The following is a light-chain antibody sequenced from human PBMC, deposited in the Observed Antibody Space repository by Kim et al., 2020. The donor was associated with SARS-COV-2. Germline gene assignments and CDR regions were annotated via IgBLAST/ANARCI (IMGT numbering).Light chain of an antibody. CDR3: QQRNTWPLT. CDR1: HSVGRN. CDR2: LVS. Sequence: LSPGERATLSCRASHSVGRNLAGYQQKPGQAPRLLIDLVSNRATGIPARFSGSGSGSDFTLTVSSLEPEDFAVYYCQQRNTWPLTFGGGTKVDIK. J-gene: IGKJ4*01. V-gene: IGKV3-11*01.